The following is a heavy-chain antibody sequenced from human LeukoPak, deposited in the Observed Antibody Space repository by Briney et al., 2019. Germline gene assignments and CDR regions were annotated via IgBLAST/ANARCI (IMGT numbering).Heavy chain of an antibody. Sequence: ASVKVSCKASGGTFSSYAISWVRQAPGQGLEWMGGIIPIFGTANYAQKFQGRVTITADESTSTAYMELSSLRSEDTAVYYCARAGTTTGGFDPWGQGTLVTVSS. J-gene: IGHJ5*02. D-gene: IGHD1-1*01. CDR3: ARAGTTTGGFDP. CDR1: GGTFSSYA. CDR2: IIPIFGTA. V-gene: IGHV1-69*01.